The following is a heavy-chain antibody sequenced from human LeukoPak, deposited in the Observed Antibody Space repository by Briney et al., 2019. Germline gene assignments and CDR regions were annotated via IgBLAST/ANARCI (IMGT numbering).Heavy chain of an antibody. CDR1: GYTFAAYY. CDR3: ASGAAWLALDY. CDR2: IIPILGIA. V-gene: IGHV1-69*02. D-gene: IGHD6-19*01. Sequence: RASVKVSCRTSGYTFAAYYMHWVRQAPGQGLEWMGRIIPILGIANYAQKFQGRVTITADKSTSTAYMELSSLRSEDTAVYYCASGAAWLALDYWGQGTLVTVSS. J-gene: IGHJ4*02.